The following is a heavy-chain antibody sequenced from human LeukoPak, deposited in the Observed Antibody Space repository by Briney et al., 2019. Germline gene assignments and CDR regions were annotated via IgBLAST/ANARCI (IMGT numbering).Heavy chain of an antibody. Sequence: SETLSLTCTVPGGSISSSSYYWGWIRQPPGKGLEWIGSIYYSGSPYDNPSLKSRVTVSVDTSKNQFTLKLYSVTAADTAVYYCARLLFDSRGYYYFDYWGQGTLVTVSS. J-gene: IGHJ4*02. V-gene: IGHV4-39*01. D-gene: IGHD3-22*01. CDR3: ARLLFDSRGYYYFDY. CDR2: IYYSGSP. CDR1: GGSISSSSYY.